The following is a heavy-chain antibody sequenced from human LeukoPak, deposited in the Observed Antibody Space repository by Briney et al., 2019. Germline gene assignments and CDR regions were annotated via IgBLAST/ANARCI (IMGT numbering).Heavy chain of an antibody. J-gene: IGHJ5*02. Sequence: ASVKVSCKASGGTFSSYAISWVRQAPGQGLEWMGGIIPIFGTANYAQKFQGRVTITADESTSTAYMELSSLRSEDTAVYYCARDPARSLFGGESSWFDPWAREPWSPSPQ. CDR3: ARDPARSLFGGESSWFDP. D-gene: IGHD3-16*01. CDR2: IIPIFGTA. V-gene: IGHV1-69*01. CDR1: GGTFSSYA.